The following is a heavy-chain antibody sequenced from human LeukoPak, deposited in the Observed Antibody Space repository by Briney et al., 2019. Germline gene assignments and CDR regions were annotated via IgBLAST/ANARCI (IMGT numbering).Heavy chain of an antibody. CDR1: GITVNSNY. Sequence: GGSLRLSCAASGITVNSNYMNWVRQAPGKGLEWVSLIQSNGITYYAVSVKGRFSISRDNSKNMLYLQMNSLRVEDTAVYSCARVAVGPNYWYFDLWGRGTLVTVSS. J-gene: IGHJ2*01. CDR2: IQSNGIT. V-gene: IGHV3-53*01. D-gene: IGHD2-21*01. CDR3: ARVAVGPNYWYFDL.